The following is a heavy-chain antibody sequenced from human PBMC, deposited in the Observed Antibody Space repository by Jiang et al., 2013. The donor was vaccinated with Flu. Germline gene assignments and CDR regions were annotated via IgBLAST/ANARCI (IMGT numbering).Heavy chain of an antibody. CDR2: ISSSSSYI. CDR3: ARGGWYSSSSKAFDI. D-gene: IGHD6-13*01. J-gene: IGHJ3*02. Sequence: VQLVESGGGLVKPGGSLRLSCAASGFTFSSYSMNWVRQAPGKGLEWVSSISSSSSYIYYADSVKGRFTISRDNAKNSLYLQMNSLRAEDTAVYYCARGGWYSSSSKAFDIWGQGTMVTVSS. V-gene: IGHV3-21*01. CDR1: GFTFSSYS.